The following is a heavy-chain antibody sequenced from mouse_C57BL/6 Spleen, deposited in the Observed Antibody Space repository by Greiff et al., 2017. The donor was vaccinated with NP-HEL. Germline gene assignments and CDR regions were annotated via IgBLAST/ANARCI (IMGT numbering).Heavy chain of an antibody. CDR3: ARPLTGTDAMDY. CDR2: ISSGGSYT. J-gene: IGHJ4*01. V-gene: IGHV5-6*01. CDR1: GFTFSSYG. D-gene: IGHD4-1*01. Sequence: EVQGVESGGDLVKPGGSLKLSCAASGFTFSSYGMSWVRQTPDKRLEWVATISSGGSYTYYPDSVKGRFTISRDNAKNTLYLQMSSLKSEDTAMYYCARPLTGTDAMDYWGQGTSVTVSS.